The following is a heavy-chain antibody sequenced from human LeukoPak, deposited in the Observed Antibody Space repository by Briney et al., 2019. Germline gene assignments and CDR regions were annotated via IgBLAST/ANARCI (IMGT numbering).Heavy chain of an antibody. CDR3: ARSLGAARWD. V-gene: IGHV3-48*01. CDR1: GFTFSSYS. Sequence: GGSLRLSCATSGFTFSSYSMNWVRQAPGQGLEWVSYITSTSETIYYADSVKGRFTISRDNAKNSLYLQMNSLRVEDTAVYYCARSLGAARWDWGQGTLVTVSS. D-gene: IGHD1-26*01. CDR2: ITSTSETI. J-gene: IGHJ4*02.